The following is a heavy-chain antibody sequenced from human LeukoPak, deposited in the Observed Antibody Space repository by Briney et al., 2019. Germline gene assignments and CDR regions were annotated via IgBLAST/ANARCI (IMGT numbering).Heavy chain of an antibody. J-gene: IGHJ4*02. CDR2: ITNSGDNT. CDR1: GFTFSNYA. D-gene: IGHD6-13*01. CDR3: AKAPMEDSWYIHFDY. Sequence: GGSLRLSCAASGFTFSNYAMSWVRQAPGKGLEWVSAITNSGDNTYYADSVKGRFTISRDNSKNTLYLQINSLRAEDTAIYYCAKAPMEDSWYIHFDYWGQGTLVTVSS. V-gene: IGHV3-23*01.